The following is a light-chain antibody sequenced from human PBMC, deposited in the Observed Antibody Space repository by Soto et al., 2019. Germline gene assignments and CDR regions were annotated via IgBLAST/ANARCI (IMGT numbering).Light chain of an antibody. Sequence: IQMTQSPSSLSASVGDRVTITCRASRYIRTALSWYQHRPGQAPKVLICVASSLQSGVPSRFSGSGYGTDFTLTISSLQSEDFAVYYCQQYRTFGQGTKVDIK. CDR2: VAS. V-gene: IGKV1-6*01. CDR1: RYIRTA. J-gene: IGKJ1*01. CDR3: QQYRT.